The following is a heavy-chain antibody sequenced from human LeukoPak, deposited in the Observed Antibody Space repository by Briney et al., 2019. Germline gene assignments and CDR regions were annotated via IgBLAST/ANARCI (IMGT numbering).Heavy chain of an antibody. CDR2: INPSGGST. CDR1: GYTFTSYY. D-gene: IGHD2-2*01. Sequence: PQASVKVSCKASGYTFTSYYMHWVRQAPGQGLEWMGIINPSGGSTSYAQKFQGRVTMTRDMSTSTVYMELSSLRSDDTAVYYCARVPAATPYFDYWGQGTLVTVSS. V-gene: IGHV1-46*01. J-gene: IGHJ4*02. CDR3: ARVPAATPYFDY.